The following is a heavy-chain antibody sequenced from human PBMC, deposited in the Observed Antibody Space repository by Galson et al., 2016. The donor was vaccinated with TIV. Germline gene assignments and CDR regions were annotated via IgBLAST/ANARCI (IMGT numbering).Heavy chain of an antibody. Sequence: SLRLSCAASGFTFSIFAMTWVRQAPGMGLEWVSAISGGGGSTYYADSVKGRFTVSRDNSKNTVFLQMNSLRAGDTAVYYCTKVPSSGFSYYYGLDVWGQGTTVTVSS. J-gene: IGHJ6*02. V-gene: IGHV3-23*01. D-gene: IGHD3-22*01. CDR1: GFTFSIFA. CDR3: TKVPSSGFSYYYGLDV. CDR2: ISGGGGST.